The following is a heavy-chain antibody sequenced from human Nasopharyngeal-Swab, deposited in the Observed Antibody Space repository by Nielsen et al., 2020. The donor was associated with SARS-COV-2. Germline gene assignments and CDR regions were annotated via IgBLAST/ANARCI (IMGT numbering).Heavy chain of an antibody. D-gene: IGHD1-7*01. J-gene: IGHJ6*02. Sequence: GESLKISCAASGFTFSSYSMNWVRQAPGKGLEWVSSISSSSSYIYYADSVKDQFTISRDNAKNSLYLQMNSLRAEDTAVYYCARDLSGTTVLLGYYYYGMYFWGQGTTVTVSS. CDR2: ISSSSSYI. CDR1: GFTFSSYS. V-gene: IGHV3-21*01. CDR3: ARDLSGTTVLLGYYYYGMYF.